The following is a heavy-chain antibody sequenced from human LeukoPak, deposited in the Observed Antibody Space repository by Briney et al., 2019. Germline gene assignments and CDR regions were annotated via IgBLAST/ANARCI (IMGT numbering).Heavy chain of an antibody. CDR1: GYTSTGYY. V-gene: IGHV1-2*02. CDR3: ENSTDV. CDR2: INPNSGGT. J-gene: IGHJ6*04. Sequence: ASVKVSCTAPGYTSTGYYILLVREAPGQGLEWMGWINPNSGGTNYAQKFQGRVTKTRDTSISTAYMELSRLRSDDTAVYYCENSTDVWGKGTLVTVSS.